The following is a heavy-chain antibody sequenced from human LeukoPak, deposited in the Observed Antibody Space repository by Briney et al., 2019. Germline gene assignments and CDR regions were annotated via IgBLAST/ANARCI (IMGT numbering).Heavy chain of an antibody. CDR2: IIPILGIA. CDR1: GGTFSSYT. D-gene: IGHD5-18*01. J-gene: IGHJ4*02. CDR3: ARELRGYSKPSHFDY. Sequence: SVKVSCKASGGTFSSYTVSWVRQAPGQGLEWMGRIIPILGIANYAQKFQGRVTITADKSTSTAYMELSSLRSEDTAVYYCARELRGYSKPSHFDYWGQGTLVTVSS. V-gene: IGHV1-69*04.